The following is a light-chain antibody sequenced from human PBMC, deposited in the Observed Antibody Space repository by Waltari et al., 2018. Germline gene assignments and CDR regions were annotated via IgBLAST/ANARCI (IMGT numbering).Light chain of an antibody. CDR1: QSISSY. CDR3: QQSYSHTRT. J-gene: IGKJ1*01. V-gene: IGKV1-39*01. CDR2: AAS. Sequence: DIHMTQSPSSLSTSVGDRVTITCRASQSISSYLNWYQQKPGKAPKLLIYAASSLQSGVPSRFSGSGSGRDFTLIISSLQPEDFATDYCQQSYSHTRTFGQGTKVEIK.